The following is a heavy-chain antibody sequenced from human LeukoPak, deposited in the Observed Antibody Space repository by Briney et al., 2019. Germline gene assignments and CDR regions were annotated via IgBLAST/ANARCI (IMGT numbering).Heavy chain of an antibody. Sequence: SVKVSCKASGGTFSSYAISWVRQAPGQGLEWMGGINPIFGTANYAQKFQGRVTITADESTSTAYMELSSLRSEDTAVYYCARRRGYCSSTSCPPRPYYYYYGMDVWGQGTTVTVSS. V-gene: IGHV1-69*13. CDR3: ARRRGYCSSTSCPPRPYYYYYGMDV. CDR2: INPIFGTA. J-gene: IGHJ6*02. D-gene: IGHD2-2*01. CDR1: GGTFSSYA.